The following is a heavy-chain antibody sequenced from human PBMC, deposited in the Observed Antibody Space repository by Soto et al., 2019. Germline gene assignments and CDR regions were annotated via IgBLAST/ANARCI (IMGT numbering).Heavy chain of an antibody. CDR2: INAGNGNT. Sequence: GASVKVSYKASGYTFTSYAMHWVRQAPGQRLEWMGWINAGNGNTKYSQKFQGRVTITRDTSASTAYMELSSLRSEDTAVYYCAKSATVPAAIAYWGQGTLVTVSS. V-gene: IGHV1-3*01. J-gene: IGHJ4*02. CDR1: GYTFTSYA. CDR3: AKSATVPAAIAY. D-gene: IGHD2-2*02.